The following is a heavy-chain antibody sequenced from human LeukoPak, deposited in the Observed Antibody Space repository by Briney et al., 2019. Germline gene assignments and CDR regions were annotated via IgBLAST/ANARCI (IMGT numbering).Heavy chain of an antibody. CDR2: IYWHDDK. V-gene: IGHV2-5*01. Sequence: SGPTLVKPTQTLTLTCTFSGFSLRTSGLGVGWIRQPPGKALEWLSLIYWHDDKRYSPSLKSRITITKDTSKNQVVLTMTNMDPVDTATYYCALQGGCSGGSCYSTWRSNPFFDYWGQGTLVTVSS. CDR1: GFSLRTSGLG. D-gene: IGHD2-15*01. J-gene: IGHJ4*02. CDR3: ALQGGCSGGSCYSTWRSNPFFDY.